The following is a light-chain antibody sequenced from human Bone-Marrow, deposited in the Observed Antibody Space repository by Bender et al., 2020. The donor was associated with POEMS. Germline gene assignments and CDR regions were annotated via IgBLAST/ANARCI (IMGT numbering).Light chain of an antibody. V-gene: IGLV2-14*03. Sequence: QSALTQPASVSGSPGQSITITCIGTSSDVGRYKYVSWYQCHPGKAPKLILYDVTNRPSGVSDRFSGSKSGNTASLTVSGLQTEDEADYYCASYTSSNSYVFGTGTKVTVL. CDR1: SSDVGRYKY. CDR3: ASYTSSNSYV. J-gene: IGLJ1*01. CDR2: DVT.